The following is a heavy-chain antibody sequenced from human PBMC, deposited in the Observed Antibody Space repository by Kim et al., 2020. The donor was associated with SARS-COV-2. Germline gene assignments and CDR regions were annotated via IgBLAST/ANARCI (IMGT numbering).Heavy chain of an antibody. J-gene: IGHJ3*02. D-gene: IGHD3-10*01. V-gene: IGHV1-46*01. CDR3: ARNLYGSGSYYSPADAFDI. Sequence: ASVKVSCKASGYTFTSYYMHWVRQAPGQGLEWMGIINPSGGSTSYAQKFQGRVTMTRDTSTSTVYMELSSLRSEDTAVYYCARNLYGSGSYYSPADAFDIWGQGTMVTVSS. CDR2: INPSGGST. CDR1: GYTFTSYY.